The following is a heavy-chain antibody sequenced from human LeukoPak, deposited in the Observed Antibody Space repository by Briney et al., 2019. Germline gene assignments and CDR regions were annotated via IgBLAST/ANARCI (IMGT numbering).Heavy chain of an antibody. V-gene: IGHV4-34*01. CDR2: INHSGST. D-gene: IGHD2-15*01. Sequence: PSETLSLTCAVYGGSFSGYYWSWIRQPPGKGLEWIGEINHSGSTNYNPSLKSRVTISVDTSKNQFSLKLSSVTAADTAVYYCATPGRTYCSGGSCYSVWGQGTLVTVSS. J-gene: IGHJ4*02. CDR1: GGSFSGYY. CDR3: ATPGRTYCSGGSCYSV.